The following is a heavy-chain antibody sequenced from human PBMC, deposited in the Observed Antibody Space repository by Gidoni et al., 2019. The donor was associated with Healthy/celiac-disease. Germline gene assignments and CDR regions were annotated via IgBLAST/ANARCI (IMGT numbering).Heavy chain of an antibody. J-gene: IGHJ3*02. CDR3: ARDYPDEDDAFDI. CDR1: GFTFSSYA. V-gene: IGHV3-30-3*01. Sequence: QVQLVESGGGVVQPGRSLRLSCAASGFTFSSYAMHWVRQAPGKGLEWVAVISYDGSNKYYADSVKGRFTISRDNSKNTLYLQMNSLRAEDTAVYYCARDYPDEDDAFDIWGQGTMVTVSS. CDR2: ISYDGSNK.